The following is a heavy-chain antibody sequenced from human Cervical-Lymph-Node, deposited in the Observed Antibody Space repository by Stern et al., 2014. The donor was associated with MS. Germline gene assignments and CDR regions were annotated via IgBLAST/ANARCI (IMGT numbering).Heavy chain of an antibody. CDR3: ARGGVIYTQDRNGFDV. J-gene: IGHJ3*01. Sequence: VQLLESGSGQAKPSQTLSLTFAVSGGSISSGGSSWTWIRQPPGKGLEWIGFIYHSGSTYYNPSLKGRVFISVDTSQNQFALTLRSVTAADTAVYYCARGGVIYTQDRNGFDVWGQGTMVTVSS. CDR1: GGSISSGGSS. CDR2: IYHSGST. V-gene: IGHV4-30-2*01. D-gene: IGHD2-21*01.